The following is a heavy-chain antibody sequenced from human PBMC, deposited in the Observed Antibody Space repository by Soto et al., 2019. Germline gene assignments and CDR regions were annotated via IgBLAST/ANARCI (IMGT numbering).Heavy chain of an antibody. J-gene: IGHJ3*02. CDR3: ARDRGWGAFDI. CDR2: IWYDGSNK. CDR1: GFTFSSYG. V-gene: IGHV3-33*01. D-gene: IGHD3-10*01. Sequence: QVQLVESGGGVVQPGRSLRLSCAASGFTFSSYGMHWVRQAPGKGLEWVAVIWYDGSNKYYADSVKGRFTISRDNSKNTLYLQMNSLRAEDRAVYYCARDRGWGAFDILVQGTMVTVSS.